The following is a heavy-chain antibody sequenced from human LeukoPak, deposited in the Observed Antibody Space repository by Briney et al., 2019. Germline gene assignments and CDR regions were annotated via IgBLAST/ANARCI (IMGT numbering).Heavy chain of an antibody. V-gene: IGHV3-23*01. Sequence: GGSLRLSCAASGFTFSSYALSWVRQAPGKGLEWVSAISGSGGSTYYADSVKGRFTISRDNAKNSLYLQMNSLRAEDTALYHCAREARYSSGWYKDYWGQGTLVTVSS. CDR3: AREARYSSGWYKDY. J-gene: IGHJ4*02. CDR2: ISGSGGST. CDR1: GFTFSSYA. D-gene: IGHD6-19*01.